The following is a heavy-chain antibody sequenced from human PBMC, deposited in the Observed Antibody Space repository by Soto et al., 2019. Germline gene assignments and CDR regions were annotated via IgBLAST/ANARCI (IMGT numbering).Heavy chain of an antibody. V-gene: IGHV4-34*01. Sequence: QVQLQQWGAGLLKPSETLSLTCAVYGGSFSGYYWSWIRQPPGKGLEWIGEINHSGSTNYNPSLKRRVTISVDTSKNQFSLKLSSVTAADTAVYYCARGGYSYGTYYYGMDVWGQGTTVTVSS. D-gene: IGHD5-18*01. CDR2: INHSGST. CDR3: ARGGYSYGTYYYGMDV. CDR1: GGSFSGYY. J-gene: IGHJ6*02.